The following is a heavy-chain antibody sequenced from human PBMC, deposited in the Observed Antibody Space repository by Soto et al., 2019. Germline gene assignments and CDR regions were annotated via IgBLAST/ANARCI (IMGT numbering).Heavy chain of an antibody. CDR1: GYPFGTYA. D-gene: IGHD1-7*01. V-gene: IGHV1-18*04. CDR3: ARTYNWNSEGFDH. CDR2: ISTNSGNT. Sequence: VGSVKVSCQASGYPFGTYALPLLRQAPGQGLEWVGWISTNSGNTYYAQNFQGRVTLTTDTSTTTAYMEFRSLTSDDTAIYYCARTYNWNSEGFDHWGQGTLVTGSS. J-gene: IGHJ4*02.